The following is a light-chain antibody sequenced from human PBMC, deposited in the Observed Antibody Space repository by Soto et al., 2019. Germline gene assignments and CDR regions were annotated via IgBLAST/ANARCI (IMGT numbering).Light chain of an antibody. V-gene: IGKV3-11*01. J-gene: IGKJ4*01. CDR3: QQYGSSPPLT. CDR2: DTS. Sequence: EIVLTQSPATLSLSPGERATLSCRASQSVGSFLAWYQQKPGQAPRLLIYDTSIRATGIPARFSGSGSGTDFTLTISSLEPEDFAVYYCQQYGSSPPLTFGGGTKVDIK. CDR1: QSVGSF.